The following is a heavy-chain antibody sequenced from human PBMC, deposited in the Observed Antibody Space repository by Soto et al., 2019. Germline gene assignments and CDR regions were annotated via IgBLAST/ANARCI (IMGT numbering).Heavy chain of an antibody. J-gene: IGHJ4*02. CDR1: GFTFSDFA. Sequence: TVGSLRLSCRASGFTFSDFAMSWVRQAPGEGLEWVSSISSNGNYIYYADSVKGRFTISRDNADKSLYLQMNSLRGEDTAVYYCARGTHYYDSIGYSHFFDFWGQGTVVTVSS. D-gene: IGHD3-22*01. CDR2: ISSNGNYI. V-gene: IGHV3-21*01. CDR3: ARGTHYYDSIGYSHFFDF.